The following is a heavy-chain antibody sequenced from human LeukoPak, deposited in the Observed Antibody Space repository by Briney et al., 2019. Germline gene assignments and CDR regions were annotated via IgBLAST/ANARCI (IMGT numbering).Heavy chain of an antibody. CDR3: ARGASATTDNYNYGMDV. D-gene: IGHD1-1*01. CDR2: ARNKAKGYTT. V-gene: IGHV3-72*01. J-gene: IGHJ6*02. Sequence: GGSLRLSCSASGFTFSSYAMHWVRQAPGKGLEWVGRARNKAKGYTTEYAASVKGRFTISRDDSKNSVYLQMNSLKIEDTAVYYCARGASATTDNYNYGMDVWGQGTTVIVSS. CDR1: GFTFSSYA.